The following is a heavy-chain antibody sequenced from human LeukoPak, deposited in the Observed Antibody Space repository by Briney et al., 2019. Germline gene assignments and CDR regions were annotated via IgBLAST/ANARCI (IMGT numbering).Heavy chain of an antibody. CDR3: ARDIPTTLYYFDY. V-gene: IGHV3-7*01. CDR2: IKYDGSEK. Sequence: GGPLRLSCAASGFTFSSYWMSWVRQAPGKGLEWVANIKYDGSEKDYVDSVKGRFTISRDNAKNSLYLQMNSLRAEDTALYYCARDIPTTLYYFDYWGQGTLVTVSS. D-gene: IGHD1-26*01. CDR1: GFTFSSYW. J-gene: IGHJ4*02.